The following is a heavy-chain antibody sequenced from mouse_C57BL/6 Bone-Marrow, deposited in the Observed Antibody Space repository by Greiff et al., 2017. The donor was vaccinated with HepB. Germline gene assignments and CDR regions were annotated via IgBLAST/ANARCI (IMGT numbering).Heavy chain of an antibody. CDR3: ARDRGKPVIIVDRGYFDY. CDR1: GYSITSGYY. D-gene: IGHD1-1*01. Sequence: EVQLQQSGPGLVKPSQSLSLTCSVTGYSITSGYYWNWIRQFPGNKLEWMGYISYDGSNNYNPSLKNRISITRDTSKNQFFLKLNSVTTEDTATYYCARDRGKPVIIVDRGYFDYWGQGTTLTVSS. CDR2: ISYDGSN. V-gene: IGHV3-6*01. J-gene: IGHJ2*01.